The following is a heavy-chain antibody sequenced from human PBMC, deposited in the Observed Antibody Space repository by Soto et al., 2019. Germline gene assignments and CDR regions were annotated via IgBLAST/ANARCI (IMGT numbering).Heavy chain of an antibody. CDR1: GFTFSTYG. V-gene: IGHV3-30*18. J-gene: IGHJ6*02. CDR3: AKVLGYCTSSSGSSEAYYYYGMGV. D-gene: IGHD2-2*01. CDR2: IAYDGSNK. Sequence: QPAVSLRLSCAASGFTFSTYGMHGVRQAPGKALEWVSVIAYDGSNKYYADSVKGRFTISRDNPKNTPYLQMNTLRSEDTAVYYCAKVLGYCTSSSGSSEAYYYYGMGVRGQGSTVSASS.